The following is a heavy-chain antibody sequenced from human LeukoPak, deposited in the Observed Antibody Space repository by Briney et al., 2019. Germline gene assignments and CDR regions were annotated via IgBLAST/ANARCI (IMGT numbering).Heavy chain of an antibody. Sequence: SETLSLTCAVSGGSISSGGYSWSWIRQPPGKGLEWIGYIYYSGSTYYNPSLKSRVTISVDTSKNQFSLKLSSVTAADTAVYYCARDPLGEAFDIWGQGTMVTVSS. CDR2: IYYSGST. CDR3: ARDPLGEAFDI. V-gene: IGHV4-30-4*07. CDR1: GGSISSGGYS. D-gene: IGHD3-16*01. J-gene: IGHJ3*02.